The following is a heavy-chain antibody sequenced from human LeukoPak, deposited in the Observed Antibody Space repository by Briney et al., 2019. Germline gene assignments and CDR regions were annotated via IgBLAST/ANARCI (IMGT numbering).Heavy chain of an antibody. Sequence: ASVKVSCKASGYTFTSYDINWVRQATGQGLEWMGWMNPNSGNTGYAQKFQGRVTMTRNTSISTAYMELSSLRSEDTAVYYCARGKRDSSGWYRWTYYFDYWGQGTLVTVSS. J-gene: IGHJ4*02. D-gene: IGHD6-19*01. CDR3: ARGKRDSSGWYRWTYYFDY. CDR2: MNPNSGNT. V-gene: IGHV1-8*01. CDR1: GYTFTSYD.